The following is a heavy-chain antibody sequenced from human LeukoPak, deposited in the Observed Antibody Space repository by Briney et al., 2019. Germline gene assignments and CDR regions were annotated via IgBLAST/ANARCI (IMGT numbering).Heavy chain of an antibody. CDR2: ITSSSSYM. V-gene: IGHV3-21*04. D-gene: IGHD5-18*01. CDR1: GFTFSDYS. J-gene: IGHJ4*02. Sequence: PGGSLRLSCAASGFTFSDYSMNWVRQAPGKGLEWVSSITSSSSYMYCADSVKGRFTISRDNAKNSLYLQMNSLRAEDTAVYYCARDGYSYGEWYFDYWGQGTLVTVSS. CDR3: ARDGYSYGEWYFDY.